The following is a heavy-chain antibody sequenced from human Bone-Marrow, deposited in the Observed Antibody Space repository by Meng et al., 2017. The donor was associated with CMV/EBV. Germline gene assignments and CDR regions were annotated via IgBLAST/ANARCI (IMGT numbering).Heavy chain of an antibody. CDR3: ARGAPRQAYYYGSGSYYKQVYFDY. Sequence: YGRWNRQPTGKGLEWSGEINHSGGTKYNPSLKSRVTISVDTSKKQFSLRLSSVTAADTAVYYCARGAPRQAYYYGSGSYYKQVYFDYWGQGTLVTVSS. CDR1: Y. CDR2: INHSGGT. J-gene: IGHJ4*02. D-gene: IGHD3-10*01. V-gene: IGHV4-34*01.